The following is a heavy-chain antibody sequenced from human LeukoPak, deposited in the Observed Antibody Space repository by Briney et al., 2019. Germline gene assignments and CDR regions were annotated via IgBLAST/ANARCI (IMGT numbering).Heavy chain of an antibody. CDR3: ARHVGGSNYLYYFDY. V-gene: IGHV4-59*08. J-gene: IGHJ4*02. Sequence: SGTLSLTCTVSGGSISSYYWSWIRQPPGKGLEWIGYIYYSGSTNYNPSLKSRVTISVDTSKNQFSLKLSSVTAADTAVYYCARHVGGSNYLYYFDYWGQGTLVTVSS. D-gene: IGHD2-15*01. CDR2: IYYSGST. CDR1: GGSISSYY.